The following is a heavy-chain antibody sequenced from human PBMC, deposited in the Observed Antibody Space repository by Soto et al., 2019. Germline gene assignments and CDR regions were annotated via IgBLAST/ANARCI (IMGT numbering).Heavy chain of an antibody. J-gene: IGHJ5*02. CDR1: GGSISNGGYY. CDR2: LYYTGDT. D-gene: IGHD3-22*01. V-gene: IGHV4-31*03. Sequence: PSETLSLTCTVSGGSISNGGYYCSWIRQHPGKGLEWIGYLYYTGDTYYNPSLKSRVTISLDTSNNQFSMKLSSVTAADTAVYYCARGTYYYDSSGSGPTNWFDPWAQGALVAVSS. CDR3: ARGTYYYDSSGSGPTNWFDP.